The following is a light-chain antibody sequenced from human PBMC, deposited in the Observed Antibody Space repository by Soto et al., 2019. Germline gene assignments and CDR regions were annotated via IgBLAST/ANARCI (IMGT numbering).Light chain of an antibody. V-gene: IGLV2-8*01. J-gene: IGLJ1*01. CDR2: EVT. Sequence: QSVLAQPPSASGSPGQSVTISCTGTSSDVGDNYVSWDQQHLGKAPKLIIYEVTLRPSGVPDRFSGSKSGNTASLTVSGLQADDEADYYCSAYAGSNTLVFGTVTKLTVL. CDR1: SSDVGDNY. CDR3: SAYAGSNTLV.